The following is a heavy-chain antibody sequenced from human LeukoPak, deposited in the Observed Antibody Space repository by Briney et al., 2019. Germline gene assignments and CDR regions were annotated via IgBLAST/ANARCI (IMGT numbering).Heavy chain of an antibody. J-gene: IGHJ4*02. CDR3: ARTHERDLDY. V-gene: IGHV3-48*01. CDR1: GSTFSSYH. CDR2: ISIISSTI. Sequence: GGSLRLSCEASGSTFSSYHMNWVRQAPGKGLEWVSYISIISSTIYYADSVKGRFTISRDDAKNSVYLQMNSLRAEDTAVYYCARTHERDLDYWGQGTLVTVSS.